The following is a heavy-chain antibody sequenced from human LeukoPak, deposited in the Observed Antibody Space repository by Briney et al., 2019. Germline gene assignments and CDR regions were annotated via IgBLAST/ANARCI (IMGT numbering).Heavy chain of an antibody. J-gene: IGHJ6*03. CDR3: ARRRSGYSSRTSCYGYYYYYMDV. D-gene: IGHD2-2*01. V-gene: IGHV5-51*01. Sequence: GESLKISCKGSGYSFTSYWIGWVRQMPGKGLEWMGIIYPGDSDTRYSPSFQGQVTISADKSISTAYLQWSSLKAADTAMDYCARRRSGYSSRTSCYGYYYYYMDVWGKGTTVTASS. CDR2: IYPGDSDT. CDR1: GYSFTSYW.